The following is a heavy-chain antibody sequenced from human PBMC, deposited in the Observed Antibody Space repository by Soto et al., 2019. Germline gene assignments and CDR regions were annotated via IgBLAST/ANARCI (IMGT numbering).Heavy chain of an antibody. CDR2: INPNSGGT. Sequence: QVQLVQSGAEAKKPGASVKVSCKASGYTFTGYYMHWVRQAPGQGLEWMGWINPNSGGTNYAQKFQGWVTMTRDTSISTAYMELSRLRSDDTAVYYCARGQSFGNYDSSSEYYFDYWGQGTLVTVSS. D-gene: IGHD3-22*01. J-gene: IGHJ4*02. CDR3: ARGQSFGNYDSSSEYYFDY. CDR1: GYTFTGYY. V-gene: IGHV1-2*04.